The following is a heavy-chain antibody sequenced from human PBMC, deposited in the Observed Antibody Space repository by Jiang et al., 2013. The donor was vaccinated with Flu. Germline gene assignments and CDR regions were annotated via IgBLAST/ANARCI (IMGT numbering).Heavy chain of an antibody. J-gene: IGHJ5*02. D-gene: IGHD1-1*01. Sequence: GAEVKKPGESLRISCKGSGYSFTSYWISWLRQMPGKGLEWMGRIDPADSYSNYSPSFQGHVNISVDRSISTAYLQWSSLKASDTAIYYCARHNGASAHQRSLPGNIWLDPWGQGTLVTVSS. CDR2: IDPADSYS. CDR1: GYSFTSYW. CDR3: ARHNGASAHQRSLPGNIWLDP. V-gene: IGHV5-10-1*01.